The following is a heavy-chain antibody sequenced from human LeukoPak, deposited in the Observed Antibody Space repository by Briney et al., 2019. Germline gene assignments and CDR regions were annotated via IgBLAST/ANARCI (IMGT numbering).Heavy chain of an antibody. CDR3: ARDYDFWSGYYDYYYMDV. CDR2: IYYSGST. D-gene: IGHD3-3*01. CDR1: GGSISSSSYY. V-gene: IGHV4-39*07. Sequence: SETLSLTCTVSGGSISSSSYYWGWIRQPPGKGLEWIGSIYYSGSTYYNPSLKSRVTISVDTSKNQISLKLSSVTAADTAVYYCARDYDFWSGYYDYYYMDVWGKGTTVTVSS. J-gene: IGHJ6*03.